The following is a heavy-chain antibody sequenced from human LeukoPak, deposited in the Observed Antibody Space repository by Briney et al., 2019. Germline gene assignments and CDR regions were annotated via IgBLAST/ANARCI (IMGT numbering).Heavy chain of an antibody. J-gene: IGHJ3*02. V-gene: IGHV1-2*02. CDR1: GSTFTGHY. CDR3: TRDRAFGGVDSFDI. Sequence: ASVNVSCKASGSTFTGHYINWVRQGHGPGLERMGWIHPNSGGTKYAQKFQGRVTMTRDTSISTVYMEVSRLRSDDTAVYYCTRDRAFGGVDSFDIWGQGTMVTV. D-gene: IGHD3-16*01. CDR2: IHPNSGGT.